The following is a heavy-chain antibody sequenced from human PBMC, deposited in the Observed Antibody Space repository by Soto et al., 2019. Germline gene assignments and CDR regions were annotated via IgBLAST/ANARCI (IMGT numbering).Heavy chain of an antibody. J-gene: IGHJ4*02. V-gene: IGHV3-23*01. D-gene: IGHD3-10*01. Sequence: EVQLLESGGGLVQPGGSLRLSCVASGFTFSSYSMSWVRQAPGKGLEWVSGFRSSGDDGTTYYADSVKGRFTISRDNSKNTLFPQMNSLRAEDTAIYYCAKKVNSGPGSQYFDYWGQGTLVTVSS. CDR1: GFTFSSYS. CDR2: FRSSGDDGTT. CDR3: AKKVNSGPGSQYFDY.